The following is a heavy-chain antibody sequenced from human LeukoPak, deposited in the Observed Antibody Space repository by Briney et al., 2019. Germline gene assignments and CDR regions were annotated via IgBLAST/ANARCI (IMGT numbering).Heavy chain of an antibody. V-gene: IGHV3-11*04. CDR2: ISRSGDIV. Sequence: GGSLRLSCAASGFTFSDKYMTRIRQAPGRGLEWVSYISRSGDIVSYADSVKGRFTISRDNAKNSLYLQMNSLRAEDTAVYYCARGYSSGWYSFDYWGQGTLVTVSS. CDR1: GFTFSDKY. CDR3: ARGYSSGWYSFDY. D-gene: IGHD6-19*01. J-gene: IGHJ4*02.